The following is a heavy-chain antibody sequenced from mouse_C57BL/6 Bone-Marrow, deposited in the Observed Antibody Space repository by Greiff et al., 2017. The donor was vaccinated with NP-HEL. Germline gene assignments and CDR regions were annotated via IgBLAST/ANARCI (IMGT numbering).Heavy chain of an antibody. Sequence: DVKLQESVAELVRPGASVKLSCTASGFNIKNTYMHWVKQRPEQGLEWLGRIDPANGNTKYAPKFQGKATITADTSSNTAYLQLSSLTSEDTAIYYCAAGVTLVATDYFDYWGQGTTLTVSS. CDR2: IDPANGNT. CDR1: GFNIKNTY. CDR3: AAGVTLVATDYFDY. J-gene: IGHJ2*01. D-gene: IGHD1-1*01. V-gene: IGHV14-3*01.